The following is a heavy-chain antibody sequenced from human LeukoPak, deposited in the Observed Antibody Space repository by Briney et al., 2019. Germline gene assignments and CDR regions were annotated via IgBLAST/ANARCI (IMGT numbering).Heavy chain of an antibody. CDR3: ARAHCGGDCYSGFDY. CDR2: IIPIFGTA. CDR1: GYTFTSYG. J-gene: IGHJ4*02. V-gene: IGHV1-69*06. Sequence: SVKVSCKASGYTFTSYGISWVRQAPGQGLEWMGGIIPIFGTANYAQKFQGRVTITADKSTSTAYMELSSLRSEDTAVYYCARAHCGGDCYSGFDYWGQGTLVTVSS. D-gene: IGHD2-21*02.